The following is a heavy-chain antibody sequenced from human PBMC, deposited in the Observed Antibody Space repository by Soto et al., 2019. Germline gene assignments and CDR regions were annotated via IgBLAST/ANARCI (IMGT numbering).Heavy chain of an antibody. CDR1: GFTFSCCG. D-gene: IGHD3-22*01. CDR2: ISYDGSNK. J-gene: IGHJ4*02. V-gene: IGHV3-30*18. CDR3: AKESSSGYYRTADY. Sequence: QVQLVESGGGVVQPGRSLRLSCAASGFTFSCCGMHWVRQAPGKGLEWVAVISYDGSNKHYADSVKGRFTISRDKSKNTLDLQMNSLRAEDTAVYYCAKESSSGYYRTADYWGQGTLVTVSS.